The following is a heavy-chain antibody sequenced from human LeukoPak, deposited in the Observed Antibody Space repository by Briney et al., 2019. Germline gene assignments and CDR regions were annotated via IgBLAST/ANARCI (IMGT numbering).Heavy chain of an antibody. V-gene: IGHV4-34*01. Sequence: SETLSLTCAVYGGSFSGYYWSWIRQPPGKGLEWIGEINHSGSTNYNPSLKSRVTISVDTSKNQFSLKLSSVTAADTAVYYCASSKYFDWLHHDYWGQGTLVTVSS. CDR3: ASSKYFDWLHHDY. CDR1: GGSFSGYY. D-gene: IGHD3-9*01. J-gene: IGHJ4*02. CDR2: INHSGST.